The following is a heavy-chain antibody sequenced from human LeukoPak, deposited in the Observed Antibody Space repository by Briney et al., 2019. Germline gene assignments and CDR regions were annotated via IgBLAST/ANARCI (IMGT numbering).Heavy chain of an antibody. CDR3: AKDRSYDSSGYLDY. V-gene: IGHV3-30*18. CDR2: ISYDGSNK. CDR1: GFTFSSYW. Sequence: PGGSLRLSCAASGFTFSSYWMSWVRQAPGKGLEWVAVISYDGSNKYYVDSVKGRFTISRDNSKNTLYLQMNSLRAEDTAVYYCAKDRSYDSSGYLDYWGQGTLVTVSS. D-gene: IGHD3-22*01. J-gene: IGHJ4*02.